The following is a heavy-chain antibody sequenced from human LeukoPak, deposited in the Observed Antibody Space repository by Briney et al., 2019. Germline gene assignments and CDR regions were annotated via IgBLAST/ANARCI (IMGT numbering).Heavy chain of an antibody. CDR2: ISYDGSNK. V-gene: IGHV3-30*18. J-gene: IGHJ4*02. CDR1: GFTFSSYG. D-gene: IGHD6-19*01. CDR3: AKRKYPGIAVAGIDF. Sequence: PGGSLRLSCAASGFTFSSYGMHWVRQAPGKWLEWVAVISYDGSNKYYADSVKGRFTISRDNSKNTLYLQMNSLRAEDTAVYYCAKRKYPGIAVAGIDFWGQGTLVTVSS.